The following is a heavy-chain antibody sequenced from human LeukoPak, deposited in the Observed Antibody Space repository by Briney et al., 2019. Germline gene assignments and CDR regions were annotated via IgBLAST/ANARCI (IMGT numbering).Heavy chain of an antibody. CDR1: GGSISSYY. CDR2: IYYSGST. J-gene: IGHJ4*02. CDR3: ARSIAARLTRVVVAATLYDY. Sequence: SETLSLTCTVSGGSISSYYWSWIRQPPGKGLEWIGYIYYSGSTNYNPSLKRRVTISVDTSKNQFSLKLSSVTAADTAVYYCARSIAARLTRVVVAATLYDYWGQGTLVTVSS. D-gene: IGHD2-15*01. V-gene: IGHV4-59*01.